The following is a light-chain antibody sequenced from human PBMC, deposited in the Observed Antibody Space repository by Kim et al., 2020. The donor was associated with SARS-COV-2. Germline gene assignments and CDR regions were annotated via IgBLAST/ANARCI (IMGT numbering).Light chain of an antibody. J-gene: IGKJ1*01. Sequence: IVLTQSPGTLSLSPGERATLSCRASQSISSGYLGWYQQKPGQAPRLLIYGASIRATGIPDRFSASGSGTDFTLTISRLEPEDFAVYICQQYDSSPPTFGQGTKVDIK. V-gene: IGKV3-20*01. CDR2: GAS. CDR3: QQYDSSPPT. CDR1: QSISSGY.